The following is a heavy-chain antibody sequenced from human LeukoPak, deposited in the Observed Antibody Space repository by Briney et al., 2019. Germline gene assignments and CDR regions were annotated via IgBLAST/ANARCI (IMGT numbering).Heavy chain of an antibody. CDR2: IGGSGYST. Sequence: GGSLRLSCAASGFTFSTYAMTWVRQAPGKGLEWVSAIGGSGYSTYYADSVKGRFTISRDNSKNTLYLQMNSLRVEDTAVYYCAKDLRSGWHPGVDYWGQGALVTVSS. J-gene: IGHJ4*02. D-gene: IGHD6-19*01. CDR1: GFTFSTYA. V-gene: IGHV3-23*01. CDR3: AKDLRSGWHPGVDY.